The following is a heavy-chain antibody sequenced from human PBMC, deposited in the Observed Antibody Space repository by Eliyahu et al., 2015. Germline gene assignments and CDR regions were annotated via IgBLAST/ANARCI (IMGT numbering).Heavy chain of an antibody. CDR3: AREGGYDSSGYSNYYGMDV. D-gene: IGHD3-22*01. CDR2: ISYDGKNK. CDR1: XFTFSXXX. J-gene: IGHJ6*02. Sequence: QVQLVESGGGVVQPGRSLRLSCAASXFTFSXXXMHXVXQAPGKGLGWVAVISYDGKNKXYADSVKGRFTISRDNSKNTLYLQMNSLRAEDTAVYYCAREGGYDSSGYSNYYGMDVWGQGTTVTVSS. V-gene: IGHV3-30*04.